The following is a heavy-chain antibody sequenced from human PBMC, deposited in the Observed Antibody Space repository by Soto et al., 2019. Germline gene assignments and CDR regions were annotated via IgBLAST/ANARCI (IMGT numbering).Heavy chain of an antibody. Sequence: SETLSLTCTVSGGCISSYYWSWIRQPPGKGLEWIGYIYYSGSTNYNPSLKSRVTISVDTSKNQFSLKLSSVTAADTAVYYCARESVPGGSNWFDPWGQGTLVTVSS. J-gene: IGHJ5*02. CDR3: ARESVPGGSNWFDP. CDR1: GGCISSYY. D-gene: IGHD2-15*01. V-gene: IGHV4-59*01. CDR2: IYYSGST.